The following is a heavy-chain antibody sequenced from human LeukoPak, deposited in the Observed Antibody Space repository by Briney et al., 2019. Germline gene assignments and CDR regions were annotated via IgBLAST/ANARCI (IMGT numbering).Heavy chain of an antibody. J-gene: IGHJ4*02. V-gene: IGHV1-46*01. CDR1: GYTFTSYY. CDR3: ARSGTGGRSSPY. Sequence: GASVKVSCKASGYTFTSYYMHWVRQAPGQGLEWMGIINPSGGSTSYAQKFQGRVTMTRDTSTSTVYMELSSLRSEDTALYYCARSGTGGRSSPYWGQGTLVTVSS. D-gene: IGHD1-1*01. CDR2: INPSGGST.